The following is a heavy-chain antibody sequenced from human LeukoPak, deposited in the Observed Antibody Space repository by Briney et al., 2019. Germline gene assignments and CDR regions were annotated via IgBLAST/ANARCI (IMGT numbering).Heavy chain of an antibody. CDR2: ISYDGVIK. CDR1: GFTFSNYG. Sequence: GGSLRLSCAASGFTFSNYGIHWVRQPPGKGLEWVAVISYDGVIKYYADSVKGRFTISRDNSNNTLYLQMNSLRAEDTAVYYCARVDDLDAFDTWGQGTMVTVSS. V-gene: IGHV3-30*03. D-gene: IGHD1-1*01. CDR3: ARVDDLDAFDT. J-gene: IGHJ3*02.